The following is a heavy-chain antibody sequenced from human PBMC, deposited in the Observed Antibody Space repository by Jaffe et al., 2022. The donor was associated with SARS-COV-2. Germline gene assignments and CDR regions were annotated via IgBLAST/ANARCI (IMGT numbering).Heavy chain of an antibody. V-gene: IGHV1-3*01. CDR1: GYTFTSYA. D-gene: IGHD6-13*01. CDR3: ARDGSSSWYLGFDY. Sequence: QVQLVQSGAEVKKPGASVKVSCKASGYTFTSYAMHWVRQAPGQRLEWMGWINAGNGNTKYSQKFQGRVTITRDTSASTAYMELSSLRSEDTAVYYCARDGSSSWYLGFDYWGQGTLVTVSS. CDR2: INAGNGNT. J-gene: IGHJ4*02.